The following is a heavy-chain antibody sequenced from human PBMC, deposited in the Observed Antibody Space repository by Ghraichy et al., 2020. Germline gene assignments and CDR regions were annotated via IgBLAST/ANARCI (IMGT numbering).Heavy chain of an antibody. CDR3: AHRDYSYLNFDY. CDR2: IYWDDDK. D-gene: IGHD4-11*01. V-gene: IGHV2-5*02. J-gene: IGHJ4*02. Sequence: SGPTLVKPTQTLTLTCTFSGFSLSTSGVGVGWIRQPPGKALEWLALIYWDDDKRYSPSLKSRLTITRDTSKNQVVLTMTNMDPVDTATYYCAHRDYSYLNFDYWGQGTLVTVSS. CDR1: GFSLSTSGVG.